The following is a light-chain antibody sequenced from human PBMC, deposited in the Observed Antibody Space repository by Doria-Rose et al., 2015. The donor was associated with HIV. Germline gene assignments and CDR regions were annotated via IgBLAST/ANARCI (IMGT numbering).Light chain of an antibody. CDR2: DAS. V-gene: IGKV1-33*01. CDR3: QQYDDVPRS. J-gene: IGKJ3*01. CDR1: QDISKF. Sequence: TQSPSSLSASVGDRVTITCQASQDISKFLNWYQQKPGKAPKLLIYDASKSEAGVPPRFSGSGSGTDFTFTISSLEPEDIATYYCQQYDDVPRSFGPGTKVDLK.